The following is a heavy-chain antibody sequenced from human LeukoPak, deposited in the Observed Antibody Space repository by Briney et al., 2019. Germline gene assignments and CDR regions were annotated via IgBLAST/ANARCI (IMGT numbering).Heavy chain of an antibody. CDR3: ARGGVEMATFDY. CDR2: IYTSGST. V-gene: IGHV4-61*02. Sequence: SQTLSLTCTVSGGSISSGSYYWSWIRQPAGKGLEWIGRIYTSGSTNYNPSLKSRVTISVDTSKNQFSLKLSSVTAADTAVYYCARGGVEMATFDYWGQGTLVTVSS. D-gene: IGHD5-24*01. CDR1: GGSISSGSYY. J-gene: IGHJ4*02.